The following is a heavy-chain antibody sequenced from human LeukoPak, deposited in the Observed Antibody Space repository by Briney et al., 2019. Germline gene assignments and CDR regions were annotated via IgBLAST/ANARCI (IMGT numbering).Heavy chain of an antibody. Sequence: ASVKVSCKASGYTFTGYYMHWVRQAPGQGLEWMGWINPNSGGTNYAQKFQGWVTMTRDTSISTAYMELSRLRSDDTAVYYCARDRDGSLTPSAFDIWGQGTMLTVSS. D-gene: IGHD1-26*01. V-gene: IGHV1-2*04. J-gene: IGHJ3*02. CDR2: INPNSGGT. CDR3: ARDRDGSLTPSAFDI. CDR1: GYTFTGYY.